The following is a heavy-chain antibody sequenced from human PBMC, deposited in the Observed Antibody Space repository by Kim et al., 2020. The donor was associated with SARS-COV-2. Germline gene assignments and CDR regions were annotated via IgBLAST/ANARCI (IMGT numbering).Heavy chain of an antibody. Sequence: GGSLRLSCAASGFTFSSYTMHWVRQAPGKGLEWVAFISYNGSNKYYADSVKGRFTISRDNSKNTLYLQMNSLRAEDTAVYYCARLLYKFRYVDYWGQGTLVTVSS. CDR1: GFTFSSYT. CDR3: ARLLYKFRYVDY. D-gene: IGHD3-9*01. CDR2: ISYNGSNK. J-gene: IGHJ4*02. V-gene: IGHV3-30-3*01.